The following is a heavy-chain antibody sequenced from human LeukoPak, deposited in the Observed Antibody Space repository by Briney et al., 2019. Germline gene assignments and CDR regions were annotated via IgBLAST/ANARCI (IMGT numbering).Heavy chain of an antibody. CDR3: ARVKVTMVRGVMDWFDP. CDR1: GYTFTSYA. CDR2: INTNTGNP. D-gene: IGHD3-10*01. Sequence: ASVKVSCKASGYTFTSYAMNWVRQAPGQGLEWMGWINTNTGNPTYAQGFTGRFVFSLDTSVSTAYLQISSLKAEDTAVYYCARVKVTMVRGVMDWFDPWGQGTLVTVSS. V-gene: IGHV7-4-1*02. J-gene: IGHJ5*02.